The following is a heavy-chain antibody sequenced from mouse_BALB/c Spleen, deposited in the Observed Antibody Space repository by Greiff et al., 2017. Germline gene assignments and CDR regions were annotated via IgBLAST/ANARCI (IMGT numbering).Heavy chain of an antibody. CDR2: IDPANGNT. V-gene: IGHV14-3*02. J-gene: IGHJ1*01. CDR3: AHYGSSEGYFDV. Sequence: VHVKQSGAELVKPGASVKLSCTASGFNIKDTYMHWVKQRPEQGLEWIGRIDPANGNTKYDPKFQGKATITADTSSNTAYLQLSSLTSEDTAVYYCAHYGSSEGYFDVWGAGTTVTVSS. D-gene: IGHD1-1*01. CDR1: GFNIKDTY.